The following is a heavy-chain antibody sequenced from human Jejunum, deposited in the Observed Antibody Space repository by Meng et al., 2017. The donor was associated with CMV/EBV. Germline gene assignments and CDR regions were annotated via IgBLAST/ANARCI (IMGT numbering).Heavy chain of an antibody. CDR1: GFTFSSNW. V-gene: IGHV3-74*01. CDR3: ARVEQEMC. Sequence: VQLVGSGGGLVQPGGSLSLSCEASGFTFSSNWMHWVRQAPGKGLVWVSHINSDGSDTNYADSVKGRFTISRDNAKNTLYLQMNSLRDEDTAVYYCARVEQEMCWGQGTLVTVSS. J-gene: IGHJ4*02. D-gene: IGHD1/OR15-1a*01. CDR2: INSDGSDT.